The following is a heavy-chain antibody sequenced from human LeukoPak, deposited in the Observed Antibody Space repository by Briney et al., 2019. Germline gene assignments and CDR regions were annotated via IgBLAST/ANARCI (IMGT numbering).Heavy chain of an antibody. CDR3: ARAIASSGSRLFDY. J-gene: IGHJ4*02. CDR1: GGSISSGDYY. V-gene: IGHV4-30-4*01. CDR2: IYYSGST. D-gene: IGHD3-10*01. Sequence: SETLSLTCTVSGGSISSGDYYWSWIRQPPGKGPEWIGYIYYSGSTYYTPSLKSRVTISLDTSKNQFSLRLSSVTAADTAVYYCARAIASSGSRLFDYWGQGTLVTVSS.